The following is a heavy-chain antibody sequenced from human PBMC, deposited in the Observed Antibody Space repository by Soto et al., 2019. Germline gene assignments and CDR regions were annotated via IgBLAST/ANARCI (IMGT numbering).Heavy chain of an antibody. CDR3: ARGYYDSSGYYFGY. V-gene: IGHV3-7*05. D-gene: IGHD3-22*01. Sequence: GGSLRLSCAASGFTFSSYWMSWVRQAPGKGLEWVANIKQDGSEKYYVDSVKGRFTISRDNAKNSLYLQMNSLRAEDTAVYYCARGYYDSSGYYFGYWGQGTLVTVSS. CDR2: IKQDGSEK. CDR1: GFTFSSYW. J-gene: IGHJ4*02.